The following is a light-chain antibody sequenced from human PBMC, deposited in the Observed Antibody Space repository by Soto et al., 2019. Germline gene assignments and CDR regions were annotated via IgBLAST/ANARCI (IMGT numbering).Light chain of an antibody. CDR2: DVS. V-gene: IGLV2-14*03. Sequence: QSVLTQPASVSGSPGQSITISCTGASSDVGGFDHVSWYQQHPGKVPRLLIYDVSSRPSGVSDRFSGSKSGNTASLTISGLQAEYEADYYCNSFTTITTYVLGTGTEVTVL. CDR3: NSFTTITTYV. J-gene: IGLJ1*01. CDR1: SSDVGGFDH.